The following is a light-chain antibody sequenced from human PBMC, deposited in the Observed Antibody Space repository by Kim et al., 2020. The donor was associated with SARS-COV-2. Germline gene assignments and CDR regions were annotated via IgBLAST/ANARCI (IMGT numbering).Light chain of an antibody. CDR2: KDS. Sequence: VSPGQTARVTCSGDVLAKKYARWFQQKPGQAPVLVIYKDSERPSGIPERFSGSSSGTTVTLTISGAQVEDEADYYCYSAADNTWVFGGGTQLTVL. V-gene: IGLV3-27*01. CDR3: YSAADNTWV. CDR1: VLAKKY. J-gene: IGLJ3*02.